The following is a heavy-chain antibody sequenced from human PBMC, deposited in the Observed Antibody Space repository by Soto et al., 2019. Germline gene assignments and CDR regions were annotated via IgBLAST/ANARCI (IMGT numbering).Heavy chain of an antibody. J-gene: IGHJ6*02. Sequence: QVHLVQSGAEVKKPGSSVKVSCQASGSTFSSYTVRWVRQAPGQGLEWMGRIIPVLGVTNYAPKFKGRVTITAEKSKTTAYMELSSLRSGDTAVYYCARRRYCGADCYSKYYYGMDVWGQGTTVTVSS. D-gene: IGHD2-21*02. CDR1: GSTFSSYT. CDR3: ARRRYCGADCYSKYYYGMDV. V-gene: IGHV1-69*02. CDR2: IIPVLGVT.